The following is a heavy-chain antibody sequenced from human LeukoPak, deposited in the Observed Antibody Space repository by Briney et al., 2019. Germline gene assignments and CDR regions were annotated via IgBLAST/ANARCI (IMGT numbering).Heavy chain of an antibody. CDR2: IYYSGST. CDR3: ATMTTVTSYYFDY. D-gene: IGHD4-17*01. CDR1: GGSISSSSYY. Sequence: PSETLSLTCTVSGGSISSSSYYWGWIRQPPGKGLEWIGSIYYSGSTYYNPSLKSRVTISVDTSKNQFSLKLSSVTAADTAVYYCATMTTVTSYYFDYWGQGTLVTASS. J-gene: IGHJ4*02. V-gene: IGHV4-39*01.